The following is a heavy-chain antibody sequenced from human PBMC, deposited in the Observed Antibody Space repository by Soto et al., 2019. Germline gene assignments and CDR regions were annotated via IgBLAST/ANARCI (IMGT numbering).Heavy chain of an antibody. Sequence: LRLSCVASGFTLSRYWMSWVRQAPGKGLEWVANIKQDGSEKYYVDSVEGRFTISRDNAKNSLYLQMNSLRAEDTAVYYCARGDYYDSSGPFSDAFDIWGQGTMVTVSS. CDR1: GFTLSRYW. D-gene: IGHD3-22*01. CDR2: IKQDGSEK. CDR3: ARGDYYDSSGPFSDAFDI. J-gene: IGHJ3*02. V-gene: IGHV3-7*04.